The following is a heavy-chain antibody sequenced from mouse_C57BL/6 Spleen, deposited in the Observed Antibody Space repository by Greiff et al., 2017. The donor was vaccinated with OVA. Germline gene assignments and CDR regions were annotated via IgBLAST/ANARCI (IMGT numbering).Heavy chain of an antibody. CDR3: ARELVYAMDY. CDR1: GYTFTSYW. Sequence: VQLKQPGAELVRPGSSVKLSCKASGYTFTSYWMHWVKQRPIQGLEWIGNIDPSDSETHYNQKFKDKATLTVDKSSSTAYMRLSSLTSEDSAVYYCARELVYAMDYWGQGTSVTVSS. J-gene: IGHJ4*01. V-gene: IGHV1-52*01. CDR2: IDPSDSET. D-gene: IGHD4-1*01.